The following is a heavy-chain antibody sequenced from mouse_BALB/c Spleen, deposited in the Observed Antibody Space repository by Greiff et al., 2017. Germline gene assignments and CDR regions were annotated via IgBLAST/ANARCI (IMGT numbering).Heavy chain of an antibody. CDR3: TSLTTVVPWYFDV. J-gene: IGHJ1*01. D-gene: IGHD1-1*01. V-gene: IGHV1-5*01. CDR1: GYSFTSYW. Sequence: VQLQQSGTVLARPGASVKMSCKASGYSFTSYWMHWVKQRPGQGLEWIGAIYPGNSDTSYNQKFKGKAKLTAVTSASTAYMELSSLTNEDSAVYYCTSLTTVVPWYFDVWGAGTTVTVSS. CDR2: IYPGNSDT.